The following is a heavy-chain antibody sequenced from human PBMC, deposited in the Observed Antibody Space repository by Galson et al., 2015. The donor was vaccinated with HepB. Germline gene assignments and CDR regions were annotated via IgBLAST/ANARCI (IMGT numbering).Heavy chain of an antibody. Sequence: LRLSCAASGFTFSSYGMHWVRQAPGKGLEWVAVISYDGSNKYYADSVKGRFTISRDNSKNTLYLQMNSLRAEDTAVYYCAKDPRLRYFDWLIAYYFDYWGQGTLVTVSS. V-gene: IGHV3-30*18. D-gene: IGHD3-9*01. J-gene: IGHJ4*02. CDR1: GFTFSSYG. CDR2: ISYDGSNK. CDR3: AKDPRLRYFDWLIAYYFDY.